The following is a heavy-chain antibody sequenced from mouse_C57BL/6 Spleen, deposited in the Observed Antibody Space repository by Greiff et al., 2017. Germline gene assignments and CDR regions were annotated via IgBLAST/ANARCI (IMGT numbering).Heavy chain of an antibody. CDR3: ARRDYGSGFAY. V-gene: IGHV1-69*01. CDR1: GYTFTSYW. Sequence: QVQLQQPGAALVMPGASVKLSCKASGYTFTSYWMHWVKQRPGQGLEWIGEIDPSDSYTNYNQKFKGKSTLTVDKSSSTAYMQLSSLASEDSAVYYCARRDYGSGFAYWGQGTLVTVSA. J-gene: IGHJ3*01. D-gene: IGHD1-1*01. CDR2: IDPSDSYT.